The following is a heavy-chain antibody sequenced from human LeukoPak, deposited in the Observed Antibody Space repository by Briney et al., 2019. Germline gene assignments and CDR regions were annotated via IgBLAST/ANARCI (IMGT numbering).Heavy chain of an antibody. Sequence: SETLSLTCTVSGGSISSYYWSWIRQPPGKGLEWIGYIYYSGSTNYNPSLKSRVTISVAPSKNQFSLQLSSVTAADTAVYYCARAGGYCSTTSCPFNYFYYYMDVWGKGTTVTVSS. J-gene: IGHJ6*03. CDR2: IYYSGST. D-gene: IGHD2-2*01. CDR3: ARAGGYCSTTSCPFNYFYYYMDV. CDR1: GGSISSYY. V-gene: IGHV4-59*01.